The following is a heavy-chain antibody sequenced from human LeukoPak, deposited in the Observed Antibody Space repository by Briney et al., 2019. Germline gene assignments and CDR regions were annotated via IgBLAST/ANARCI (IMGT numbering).Heavy chain of an antibody. J-gene: IGHJ4*02. V-gene: IGHV4-34*01. CDR1: GGSFSGYY. Sequence: SETLSLTCVVYGGSFSGYYWTWIRQPPGKGLEWIGEINHSGSTNYSPSLKSRVTISVDTSKNQFSLKMYSVTAADAAVYFCARGWSSGSCHLDYWGQGTLVTVSS. CDR3: ARGWSSGSCHLDY. CDR2: INHSGST. D-gene: IGHD2-15*01.